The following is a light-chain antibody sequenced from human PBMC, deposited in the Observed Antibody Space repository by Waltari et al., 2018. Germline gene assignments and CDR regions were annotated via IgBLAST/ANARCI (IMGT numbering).Light chain of an antibody. CDR1: SRDVGSYDY. V-gene: IGLV2-14*03. CDR3: SSYTASRHYV. J-gene: IGLJ1*01. CDR2: DVS. Sequence: QSALTQPAPVSGSPGQSITISCTGTSRDVGSYDYVSWYQQYPGKAPQLVIHDVSSRPSGTSDRFSGSKSGNTASLIISGLQADDEADYYCSSYTASRHYVFGTGTKVTVL.